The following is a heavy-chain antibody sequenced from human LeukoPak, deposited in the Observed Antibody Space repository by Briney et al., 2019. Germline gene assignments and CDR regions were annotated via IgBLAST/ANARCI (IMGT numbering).Heavy chain of an antibody. CDR1: GFIFSSYW. CDR3: ARDPHWGAGYFDF. V-gene: IGHV3-7*01. Sequence: GGSLRLSCVPSGFIFSSYWMSWVRQAPGKGLEWVANIKQDGSEKYYVDSVKGRFTISVDNAKRSLYLQMNSLKAEDTAVYYCARDPHWGAGYFDFWGQGALVTVSS. CDR2: IKQDGSEK. J-gene: IGHJ4*02. D-gene: IGHD1-26*01.